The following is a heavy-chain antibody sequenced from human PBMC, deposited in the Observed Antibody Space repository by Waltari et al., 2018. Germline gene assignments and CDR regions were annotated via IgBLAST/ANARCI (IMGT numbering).Heavy chain of an antibody. J-gene: IGHJ4*02. V-gene: IGHV1-8*01. CDR2: MNPNGGNT. CDR3: VRGFRHCTAASCSDH. Sequence: VHLVQSGPEVKKPGASVKVSCKAYGNDFIGYDINWVRQATGQGLEWMGWMNPNGGNTAYAQRFQGRVTMTRDRSLNTAYMELHSLRSEDTAVYYCVRGFRHCTAASCSDHWGQGTLVTVSS. CDR1: GNDFIGYD. D-gene: IGHD2-15*01.